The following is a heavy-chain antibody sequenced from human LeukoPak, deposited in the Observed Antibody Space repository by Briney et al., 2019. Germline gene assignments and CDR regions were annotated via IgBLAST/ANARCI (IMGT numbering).Heavy chain of an antibody. CDR3: ARQGERYSSNWLIFDY. CDR1: GGSLSGYY. Sequence: PSETLSLTCAVSGGSLSGYYRSWIRQPPGKGLEWIGYIYYSGSTNYNPSLKSRVTMSVDTSKNQFSLKLSSVTAADTAVYYCARQGERYSSNWLIFDYWGQGTLVTVSS. J-gene: IGHJ4*02. D-gene: IGHD6-13*01. CDR2: IYYSGST. V-gene: IGHV4-59*08.